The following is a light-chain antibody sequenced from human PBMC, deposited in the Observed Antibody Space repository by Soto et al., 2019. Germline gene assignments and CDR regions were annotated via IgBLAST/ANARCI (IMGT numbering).Light chain of an antibody. J-gene: IGKJ1*01. Sequence: ALRPCLEIHSLDEGERGKLSSTASESVDSNYLAWYQQKSGQAPRLLISGASCRATGIPDRFSGSGSGPDFTLSICRLEPEDFAVYYCQQYVYSPATFGQGTRWRS. V-gene: IGKV3-20*01. CDR2: GAS. CDR1: ESVDSNY. CDR3: QQYVYSPAT.